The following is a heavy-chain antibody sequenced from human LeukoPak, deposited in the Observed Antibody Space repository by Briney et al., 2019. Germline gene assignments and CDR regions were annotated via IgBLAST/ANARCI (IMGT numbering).Heavy chain of an antibody. CDR2: IIPNSGGT. CDR3: ARSGYLHCSSTSCYTPTFDY. J-gene: IGHJ4*02. Sequence: ASVKVSCKASGYTFTGYYMHWVRQAPGQGLEWMGWIIPNSGGTNYAQKFQGWVTMTRDTSISTAYMELSRLRSDDTAVYYCARSGYLHCSSTSCYTPTFDYWGQGTLVTVSS. V-gene: IGHV1-2*04. D-gene: IGHD2-2*02. CDR1: GYTFTGYY.